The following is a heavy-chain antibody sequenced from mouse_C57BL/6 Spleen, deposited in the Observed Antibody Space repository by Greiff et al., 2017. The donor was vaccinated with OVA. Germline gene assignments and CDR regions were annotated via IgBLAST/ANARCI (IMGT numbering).Heavy chain of an antibody. CDR3: ARKKDGNNWYFDV. Sequence: QVQLQQPGAELVKPGASVKLSCKASGYTFTSYWMQWVKQRPGQGLEWIGEIDPSDSSTNYNQKFKGKATLPVDTSSSTAYMQLSSRTSEDSAVYYCARKKDGNNWYFDVWGTGTTVTVSS. CDR1: GYTFTSYW. V-gene: IGHV1-50*01. D-gene: IGHD2-1*01. CDR2: IDPSDSST. J-gene: IGHJ1*03.